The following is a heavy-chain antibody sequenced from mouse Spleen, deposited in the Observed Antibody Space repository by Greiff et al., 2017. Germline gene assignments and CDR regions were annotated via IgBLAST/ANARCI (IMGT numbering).Heavy chain of an antibody. V-gene: IGHV3-6*01. CDR3: AGYWYFDV. J-gene: IGHJ1*01. Sequence: EVQLQQSGPGLVKPSQSLSLTCSVTGYSITSGYYWNWIRQFPGNKLEWMGYISYDGSNNYNPSLKNRISITRDTSKNQFFLKLNSVTTEDTATYYCAGYWYFDVWGAGTTVTVSS. CDR1: GYSITSGYY. CDR2: ISYDGSN.